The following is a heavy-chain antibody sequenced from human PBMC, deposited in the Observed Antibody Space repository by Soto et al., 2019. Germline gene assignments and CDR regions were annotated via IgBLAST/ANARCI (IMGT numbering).Heavy chain of an antibody. Sequence: PGGSLRLSCAASGFTFSSYAMHWVRQAPGKGLEWVAVISYDGSNKYYADSVKGRFTISRDNSKNTLYLQMNSLRAEDTAVYYCARAEDIVVVPAPLDYWGQGTLVTV. V-gene: IGHV3-30-3*01. D-gene: IGHD2-2*01. CDR2: ISYDGSNK. CDR1: GFTFSSYA. CDR3: ARAEDIVVVPAPLDY. J-gene: IGHJ4*02.